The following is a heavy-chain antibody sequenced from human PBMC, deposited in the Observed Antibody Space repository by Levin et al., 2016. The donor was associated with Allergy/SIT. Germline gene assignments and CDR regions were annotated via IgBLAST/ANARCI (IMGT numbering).Heavy chain of an antibody. CDR1: GFTFSSYA. D-gene: IGHD4-17*01. CDR2: ISYDGSNK. V-gene: IGHV3-30*14. Sequence: GGSLRLSCAASGFTFSSYAMHWVRQAPGKGLEWVAVISYDGSNKYYADSVKGRFTISRDNSKNTLYLQMNSLRAEDTAVYYCASMTTVTTGGYYYGMDVWGQGTTVTVSS. CDR3: ASMTTVTTGGYYYGMDV. J-gene: IGHJ6*02.